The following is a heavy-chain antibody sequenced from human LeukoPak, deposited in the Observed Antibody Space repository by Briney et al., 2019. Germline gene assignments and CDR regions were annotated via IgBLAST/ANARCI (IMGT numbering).Heavy chain of an antibody. J-gene: IGHJ4*02. CDR1: GGSFSGYY. V-gene: IGHV4-34*01. CDR2: INHSGST. CDR3: ARVIAPEDAPGDY. Sequence: SETLSLTCAVYGGSFSGYYWSWIRQPPGKGLEWIGEINHSGSTNYNPSLKSRVTISVDTSKNQFSLKLSSVTAADTAVYYCARVIAPEDAPGDYWGQGTLVTVSS. D-gene: IGHD6-13*01.